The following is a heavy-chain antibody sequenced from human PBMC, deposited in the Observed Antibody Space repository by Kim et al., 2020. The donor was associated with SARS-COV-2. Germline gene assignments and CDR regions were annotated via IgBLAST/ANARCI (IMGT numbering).Heavy chain of an antibody. D-gene: IGHD3-10*01. V-gene: IGHV3-74*01. CDR3: ARGRDGAASYRYSGDYFDY. Sequence: GRFTLSRDDAKNTLYLQMNRLGAEDTAVYYCARGRDGAASYRYSGDYFDYWGQGTLVTVSS. J-gene: IGHJ4*02.